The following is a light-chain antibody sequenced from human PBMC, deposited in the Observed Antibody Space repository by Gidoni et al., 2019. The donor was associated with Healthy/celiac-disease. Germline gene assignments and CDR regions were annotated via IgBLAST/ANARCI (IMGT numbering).Light chain of an antibody. Sequence: IQMTQSPSSLSASVGDRVTITFRASQSISSYLKWYQQKPGKAPTLLIYAASRLQSGVPSRFSGSGSGKDFTITISSLQPEDLATYYCKQSYSTWTFGQGTKVEIK. CDR1: QSISSY. CDR2: AAS. V-gene: IGKV1-39*01. CDR3: KQSYSTWT. J-gene: IGKJ1*01.